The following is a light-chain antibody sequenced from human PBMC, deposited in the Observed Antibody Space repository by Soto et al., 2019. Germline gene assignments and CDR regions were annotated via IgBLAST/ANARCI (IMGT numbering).Light chain of an antibody. CDR2: EVD. CDR1: SNDVGSCNV. Sequence: QSALTQPASVSGSPGQSITIFYTVPSNDVGSCNVVFCYQQHPGKAPKLLIYEVDKRPSGISVRFSGSKSGATASLTISGLLPEDEAVYFCCTYAGHVPKFGGGTKLTVL. CDR3: CTYAGHVPK. V-gene: IGLV2-23*02. J-gene: IGLJ2*01.